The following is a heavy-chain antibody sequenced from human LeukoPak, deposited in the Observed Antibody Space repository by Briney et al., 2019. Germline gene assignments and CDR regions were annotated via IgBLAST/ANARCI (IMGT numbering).Heavy chain of an antibody. CDR1: GFTFSDYY. V-gene: IGHV3-11*05. CDR2: ISSSSSYT. Sequence: GGSLRLSCVASGFTFSDYYKGWIRQAPGKGLEWVSYISSSSSYTNYADSVKGRFTISRDNAKNSLYLQMNSLRAEDTAVYYCARVAPWFGELSYFDYWGQGTLVTVSS. D-gene: IGHD3-10*01. J-gene: IGHJ4*02. CDR3: ARVAPWFGELSYFDY.